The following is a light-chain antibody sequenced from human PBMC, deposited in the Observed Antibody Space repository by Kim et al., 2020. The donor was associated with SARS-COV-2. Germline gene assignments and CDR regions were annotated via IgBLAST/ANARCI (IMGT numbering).Light chain of an antibody. CDR1: QSISTY. Sequence: IVLTQSPAILSLSPGERATLSCRASQSISTYLAWYQQRVGQAPRLLIYEASKRATGIPARFSGSGSGTDFTLTISSLEPEDFAVYYCLQRANWLALSIGGGTKLEI. J-gene: IGKJ4*01. V-gene: IGKV3-11*01. CDR2: EAS. CDR3: LQRANWLALS.